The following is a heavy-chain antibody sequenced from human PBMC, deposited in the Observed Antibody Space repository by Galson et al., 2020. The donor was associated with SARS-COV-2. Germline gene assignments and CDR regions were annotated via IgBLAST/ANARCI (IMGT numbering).Heavy chain of an antibody. CDR3: ARETHDHTSSWYDY. V-gene: IGHV3-30*04. Sequence: GGSLRLSCAASGFALSNSAMHWVRQAPGKGLEWVAIISYDGTTKYNSDSVKGRFTISRDISKNTLYLQMNSLRPEDTAVYYCARETHDHTSSWYDYWGQGARVSVSS. D-gene: IGHD6-13*01. J-gene: IGHJ4*02. CDR1: GFALSNSA. CDR2: ISYDGTTK.